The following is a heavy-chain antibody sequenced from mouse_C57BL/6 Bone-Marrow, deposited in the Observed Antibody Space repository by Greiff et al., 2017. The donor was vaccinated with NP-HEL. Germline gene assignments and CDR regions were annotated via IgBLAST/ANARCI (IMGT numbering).Heavy chain of an antibody. V-gene: IGHV14-2*01. D-gene: IGHD2-2*01. CDR3: ARLGLWLRLYYYAMDY. CDR1: GFNIKDSY. J-gene: IGHJ4*01. CDR2: IDPEDGET. Sequence: VQLKQSGAELVKPGASVKLSCTASGFNIKDSYMHWVKQRTEQGLEWIGRIDPEDGETKYAPKFQGKATITADTSSNTAYLQLSSLTSEDTAVYYCARLGLWLRLYYYAMDYWGQGTSVTVSS.